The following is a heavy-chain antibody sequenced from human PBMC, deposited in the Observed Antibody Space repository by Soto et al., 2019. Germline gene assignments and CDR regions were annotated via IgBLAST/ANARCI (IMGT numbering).Heavy chain of an antibody. CDR3: TTFDSSGYGSRGVDY. D-gene: IGHD3-22*01. CDR1: GFTFSNAW. V-gene: IGHV3-15*01. Sequence: GGSLRLSCAASGFTFSNAWMSWVRQAPGKGLEWVGRIKSKTDGGTTDYAAPVKGRFTISRDDSKNTLYLQMDSLKTEDTAVYYCTTFDSSGYGSRGVDYWGQGTLVTVSS. CDR2: IKSKTDGGTT. J-gene: IGHJ4*02.